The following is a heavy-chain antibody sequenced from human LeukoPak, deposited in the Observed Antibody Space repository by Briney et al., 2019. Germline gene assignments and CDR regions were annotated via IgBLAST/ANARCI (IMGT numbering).Heavy chain of an antibody. V-gene: IGHV3-23*01. J-gene: IGHJ6*03. CDR2: ISGSGGST. CDR3: AKGPRGDIAARPLHYYYYYMDV. Sequence: PGGSLRLSCAASGSTFSSYAMSWVRQAPGKGLEWVSAISGSGGSTYYADSVKGRFTISRDNSKNTLYLQMNSLRAEGTTVYYCAKGPRGDIAARPLHYYYYYMDVWGKGTTVTVSS. CDR1: GSTFSSYA. D-gene: IGHD6-6*01.